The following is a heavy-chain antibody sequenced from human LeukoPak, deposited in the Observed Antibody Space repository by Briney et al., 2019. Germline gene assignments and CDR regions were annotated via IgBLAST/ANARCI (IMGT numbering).Heavy chain of an antibody. V-gene: IGHV3-13*01. J-gene: IGHJ4*02. CDR2: IGTAGDT. CDR3: ARSVPGGSDWMGSIEY. CDR1: VFTFSRYD. D-gene: IGHD6-19*01. Sequence: GGSLRLSCAASVFTFSRYDMHWVRQSTGKGLEWVSAIGTAGDTFYLGSVKGRFTISRENAKNSLYLQMNSLGVGDTAVYYCARSVPGGSDWMGSIEYWGQGTLVTVPS.